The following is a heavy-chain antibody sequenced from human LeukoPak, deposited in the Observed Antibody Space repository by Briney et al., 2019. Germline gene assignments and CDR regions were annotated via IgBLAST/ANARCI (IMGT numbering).Heavy chain of an antibody. J-gene: IGHJ4*02. V-gene: IGHV1-46*01. CDR3: ARDLTDYYDSSGYYDY. D-gene: IGHD3-22*01. CDR1: GYTFTSYY. Sequence: ASVKASCKASGYTFTSYYMHWVRQAPGQGLEWMGIINPSGGSTSYAQKFQGRVTMTRDTSTSTVYMELSSLRSEDTAVYYCARDLTDYYDSSGYYDYWGQGTLVTVSS. CDR2: INPSGGST.